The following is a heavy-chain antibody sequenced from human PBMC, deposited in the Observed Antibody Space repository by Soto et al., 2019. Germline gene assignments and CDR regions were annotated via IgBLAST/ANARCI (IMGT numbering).Heavy chain of an antibody. V-gene: IGHV1-18*04. CDR1: GFTFIKYG. Sequence: ASVKVSCKASGFTFIKYGFTWVRQAPGQGLEWMGWISAYNGNTNYAQKLQGRVTMTTDTSTSTAYMELRSLRSDDTAVYYCARDLIAAAGSFDYWGQGTPVTVSS. CDR3: ARDLIAAAGSFDY. J-gene: IGHJ4*02. CDR2: ISAYNGNT. D-gene: IGHD6-13*01.